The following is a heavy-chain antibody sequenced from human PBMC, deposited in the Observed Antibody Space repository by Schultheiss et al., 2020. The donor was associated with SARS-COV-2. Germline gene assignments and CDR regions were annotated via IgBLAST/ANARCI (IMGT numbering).Heavy chain of an antibody. CDR3: ARGGVGATGWFDP. Sequence: ASVKVSCKTSGYTFTNSAITWVRHAPGHGLEWMGWISAYNGNTNYAQKLQGRVTMTTDTSTTTAYMELRSLRSDDTDVYYCARGGVGATGWFDPWGQGTLVTVSS. CDR2: ISAYNGNT. V-gene: IGHV1-18*04. CDR1: GYTFTNSA. J-gene: IGHJ5*02. D-gene: IGHD1-26*01.